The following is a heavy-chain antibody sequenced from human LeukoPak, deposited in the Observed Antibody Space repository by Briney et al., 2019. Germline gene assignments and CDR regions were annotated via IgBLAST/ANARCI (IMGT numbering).Heavy chain of an antibody. J-gene: IGHJ4*02. D-gene: IGHD6-6*01. V-gene: IGHV1-8*03. CDR2: MNPNSGNT. Sequence: ASVKVSCKASGYTFTSYDINWVRQPTGQGLEWMGWMNPNSGNTGYAQKFQGRVTITRNTSISTAYMELSSLRSEDTAVYYCARGNLGIAARNFDYWGQGTLVTVSS. CDR3: ARGNLGIAARNFDY. CDR1: GYTFTSYD.